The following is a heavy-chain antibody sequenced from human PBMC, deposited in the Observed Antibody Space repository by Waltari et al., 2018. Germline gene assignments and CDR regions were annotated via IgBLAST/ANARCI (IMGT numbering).Heavy chain of an antibody. CDR2: IYSGGST. J-gene: IGHJ5*02. D-gene: IGHD4-4*01. CDR1: GFTVSSNY. Sequence: EVQLVETGGGLIQPGGSLRLSCAASGFTVSSNYMSWVRQTPGKGLEWVSVIYSGGSTYYADSVRGRFTISRDNSKNTLYLQMNSLRAEDTAVYYCARSPRTSVVTPTWFDPWGPGTLVTVSS. V-gene: IGHV3-53*02. CDR3: ARSPRTSVVTPTWFDP.